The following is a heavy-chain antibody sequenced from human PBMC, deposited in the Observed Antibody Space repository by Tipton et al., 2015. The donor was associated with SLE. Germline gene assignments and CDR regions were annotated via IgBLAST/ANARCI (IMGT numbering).Heavy chain of an antibody. V-gene: IGHV4-30-2*01. Sequence: TLSLTCAVSGGSISSGGYSWSWIRQPPGKGLEWIGYIYHSGSTYYNPSLKSRVTISVDRSKNQFSLKLSSVTAADTAVYYCARSGYSYGLLFDYWGQGTLVTVSS. CDR2: IYHSGST. J-gene: IGHJ4*02. D-gene: IGHD5-18*01. CDR3: ARSGYSYGLLFDY. CDR1: GGSISSGGYS.